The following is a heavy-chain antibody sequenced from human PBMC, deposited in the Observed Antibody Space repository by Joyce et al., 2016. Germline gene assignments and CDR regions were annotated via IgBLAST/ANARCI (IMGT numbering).Heavy chain of an antibody. Sequence: QVQLVESGGGVVQPGRSLRLSCAASGFTFSRYGIHWVRQAPGKGLEWVAVISNDGGNTYYADSGKGRFTISRDNSKNTLFLQMNSLRAEDTAVYYCAKDEGIGYCSGGSCENYFDYWGQGTLVTVSS. D-gene: IGHD2-15*01. J-gene: IGHJ4*02. V-gene: IGHV3-30*18. CDR3: AKDEGIGYCSGGSCENYFDY. CDR2: ISNDGGNT. CDR1: GFTFSRYG.